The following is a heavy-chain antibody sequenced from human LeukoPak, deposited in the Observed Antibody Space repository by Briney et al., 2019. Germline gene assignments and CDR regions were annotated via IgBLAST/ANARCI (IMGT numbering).Heavy chain of an antibody. J-gene: IGHJ5*02. D-gene: IGHD1-26*01. CDR1: GFTFSSFA. CDR3: ARDVVGATGGGVWFDP. V-gene: IGHV3-23*01. CDR2: ISASGYST. Sequence: GGSLRLSCAASGFTFSSFAMGWVRQAPGKGLEWVSPISASGYSTNYADSVKGRFTISRDNAKNSLYLQMNSLRAEDTAVYYCARDVVGATGGGVWFDPWGQGTLVTVSS.